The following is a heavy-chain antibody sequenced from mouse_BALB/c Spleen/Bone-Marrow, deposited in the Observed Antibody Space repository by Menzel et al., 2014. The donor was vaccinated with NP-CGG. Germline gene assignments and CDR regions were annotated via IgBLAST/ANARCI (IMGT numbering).Heavy chain of an antibody. CDR3: AVYDYEGFAY. D-gene: IGHD2-4*01. CDR2: IDPANGNT. Sequence: VQLQQSGAELVKPGASVKLSCTASGYNIKDTYMHWVKQRPEQGLEWIGRIDPANGNTKYDPKFQGKATITADTSSNTAYLQLSSLTSEDTAVYYCAVYDYEGFAYWGQGTLVTVSA. CDR1: GYNIKDTY. J-gene: IGHJ3*01. V-gene: IGHV14-3*02.